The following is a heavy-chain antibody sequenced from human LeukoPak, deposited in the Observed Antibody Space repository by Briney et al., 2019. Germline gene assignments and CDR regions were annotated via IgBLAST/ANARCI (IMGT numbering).Heavy chain of an antibody. D-gene: IGHD7-27*01. CDR3: AKTLNWGNWYFDL. J-gene: IGHJ2*01. CDR2: ILYDGVNK. V-gene: IGHV3-30*18. Sequence: GGSLRLSCAASGFTFSSYGMHWVRQAPGKGLEWVAVILYDGVNKYYADSVKGRFTISRDNSKNTLYLQMNSLRAEDTAVYYCAKTLNWGNWYFDLWGRGTLVTVSS. CDR1: GFTFSSYG.